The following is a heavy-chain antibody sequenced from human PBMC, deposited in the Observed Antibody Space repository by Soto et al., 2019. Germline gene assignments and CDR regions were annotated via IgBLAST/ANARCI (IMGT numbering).Heavy chain of an antibody. CDR3: AKDRSLSLDY. Sequence: PGESLKISCAASGFTFSSYGMHWVRQAPGKGLEWVAVISYDGSNKYYADSVKGRFTISRDNSKNTLYLQMNSLRAEDTAVYYCAKDRSLSLDYWGQGTLVTVSS. V-gene: IGHV3-30*18. CDR1: GFTFSSYG. J-gene: IGHJ4*02. CDR2: ISYDGSNK. D-gene: IGHD3-16*02.